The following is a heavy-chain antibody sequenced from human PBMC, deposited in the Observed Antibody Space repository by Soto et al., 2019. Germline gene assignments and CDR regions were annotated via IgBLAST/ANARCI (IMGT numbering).Heavy chain of an antibody. D-gene: IGHD3-9*01. CDR1: DYSISTDYS. J-gene: IGHJ4*02. V-gene: IGHV4-38-2*01. Sequence: SETLSLTCAGSDYSISTDYSWGWIRQPPGRGLEWIGSISHSGSTYYNPSLKSRVTISVDTSKNQFSLKMSSVTAADTAVYYCARGFHWAAPFDYCGQGNLVTLSS. CDR2: ISHSGST. CDR3: ARGFHWAAPFDY.